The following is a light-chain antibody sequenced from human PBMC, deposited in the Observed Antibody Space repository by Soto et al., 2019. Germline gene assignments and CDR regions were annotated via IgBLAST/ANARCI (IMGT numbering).Light chain of an antibody. Sequence: EVVLTQSPATLSLSPGERATLSCRASQNVRTFLDWYQQKPGQAPRLLIYGASNRATGIPARFSGSGSGTDFTLTISSLEPEDFAVYYCQQRSHWPPWTFGQGTRVEI. CDR3: QQRSHWPPWT. V-gene: IGKV3-11*01. J-gene: IGKJ1*01. CDR2: GAS. CDR1: QNVRTF.